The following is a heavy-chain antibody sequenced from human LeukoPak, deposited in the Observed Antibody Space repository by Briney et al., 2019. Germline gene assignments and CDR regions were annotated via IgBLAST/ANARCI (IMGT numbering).Heavy chain of an antibody. CDR2: ISSSSRYI. Sequence: GGSLRLSCAASGFTFSTYTINWVRQAPGKGLEWVSSISSSSRYIYYADSVKGRFTISRGNAKKSLYLQINTLRAEDTAVYYCARDGVPVASSPSYRYFDLWGRGTLVTVSS. J-gene: IGHJ2*01. CDR3: ARDGVPVASSPSYRYFDL. D-gene: IGHD2-15*01. V-gene: IGHV3-21*01. CDR1: GFTFSTYT.